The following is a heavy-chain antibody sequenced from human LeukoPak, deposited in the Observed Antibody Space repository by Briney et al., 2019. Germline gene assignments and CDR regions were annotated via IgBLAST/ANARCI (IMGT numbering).Heavy chain of an antibody. CDR3: TSASSVSGLYYWE. D-gene: IGHD3-10*01. J-gene: IGHJ4*02. V-gene: IGHV3-66*01. CDR2: SYTGAGT. CDR1: GFIDSYQY. Sequence: GGSLRLSCAVSGFIDSYQYLTWVRQAPGKGLEWVSVSYTGAGTYCADSVRGRFILSRDSSKNTLYLQMNSLRAEDTAVYYCTSASSVSGLYYWEWGQGTLVTVSS.